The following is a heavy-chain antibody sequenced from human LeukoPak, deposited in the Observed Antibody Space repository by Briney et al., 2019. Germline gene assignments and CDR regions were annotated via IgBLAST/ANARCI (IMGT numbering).Heavy chain of an antibody. D-gene: IGHD1-26*01. CDR3: AKVVHSGSYDAPYLDR. Sequence: GGSLRLSCAASGFNFRNYAMSWVRQAPGKGLEWISLISGNSGRTHYADSVKGRFTISRDNPKNTLSLQLNSLTVEHTDVYYCAKVVHSGSYDAPYLDRWGEGTLVTVSS. J-gene: IGHJ1*01. CDR2: ISGNSGRT. V-gene: IGHV3-23*01. CDR1: GFNFRNYA.